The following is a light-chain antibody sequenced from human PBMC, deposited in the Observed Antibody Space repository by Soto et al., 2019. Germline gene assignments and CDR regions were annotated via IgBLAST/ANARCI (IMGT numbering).Light chain of an antibody. CDR2: EVT. Sequence: QSVLTQPASVSGSPGQSITISCTGTSSDIGGYDFVSWYQQHPAKAPRLIISEVTNRPSGVSNRFSGSKSGNTASLTISGPQVEDEADYFCSSFTSRDTLVFGGGTKVTVL. CDR1: SSDIGGYDF. J-gene: IGLJ3*02. V-gene: IGLV2-14*01. CDR3: SSFTSRDTLV.